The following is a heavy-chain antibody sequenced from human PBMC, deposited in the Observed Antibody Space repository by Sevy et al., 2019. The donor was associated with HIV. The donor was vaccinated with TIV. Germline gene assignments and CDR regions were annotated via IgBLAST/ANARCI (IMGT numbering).Heavy chain of an antibody. D-gene: IGHD1-26*01. V-gene: IGHV3-23*01. Sequence: GVSLRLSCAASGFTFSSYAMSWVRQAPGKGLEWVSGISDSGSSTYYADSVKGRFTISRDNSKNTLYLQMNSLRAEDTAVYHCAKGYTSFDYWGPGTLVTVSS. CDR1: GFTFSSYA. CDR2: ISDSGSST. J-gene: IGHJ4*02. CDR3: AKGYTSFDY.